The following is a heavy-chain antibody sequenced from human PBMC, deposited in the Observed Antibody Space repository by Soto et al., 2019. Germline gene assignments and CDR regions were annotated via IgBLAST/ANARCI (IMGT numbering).Heavy chain of an antibody. D-gene: IGHD2-2*01. V-gene: IGHV4-34*01. CDR1: GGSFSGYY. Sequence: QVQLQQWGAGLLKPSETLSLTCAVYGGSFSGYYWSWIRQPPGKGLEWIGEINHSGSTNYHPSLNIRGTISVDTSKNQFSLKLSSVTAAGTAVYYCAGEGYCSSTSCGLLGGQGTLVTVSS. CDR2: INHSGST. J-gene: IGHJ4*02. CDR3: AGEGYCSSTSCGLL.